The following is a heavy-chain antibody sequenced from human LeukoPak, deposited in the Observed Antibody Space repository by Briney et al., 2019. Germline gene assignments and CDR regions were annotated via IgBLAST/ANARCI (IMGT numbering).Heavy chain of an antibody. Sequence: HTGGSLRLSCAASGFTFDDYAMHWVRQAPGKGLEWVSGISWNSGSIGYADSVKGRFTISRDNAKNSLYLQMNSLRAEDTALYYCAKDILAVAGTYYFDYWGQGTLVTVSS. V-gene: IGHV3-9*01. CDR2: ISWNSGSI. J-gene: IGHJ4*02. CDR3: AKDILAVAGTYYFDY. CDR1: GFTFDDYA. D-gene: IGHD6-19*01.